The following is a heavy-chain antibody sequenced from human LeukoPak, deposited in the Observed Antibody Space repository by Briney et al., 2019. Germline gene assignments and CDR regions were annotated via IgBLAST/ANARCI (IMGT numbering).Heavy chain of an antibody. V-gene: IGHV1-18*01. CDR1: GYTFTTYG. CDR3: ATLYGSARGAFDS. J-gene: IGHJ4*02. D-gene: IGHD3-10*01. CDR2: INTFNANT. Sequence: ASVKVSCEASGYTFTTYGLSWVRQAPGQGLEWMGWINTFNANTDYAQKFQGRVSMTTDTSARTAYMELRSLKSDDTAVYYCATLYGSARGAFDSWGQGTLVTVSS.